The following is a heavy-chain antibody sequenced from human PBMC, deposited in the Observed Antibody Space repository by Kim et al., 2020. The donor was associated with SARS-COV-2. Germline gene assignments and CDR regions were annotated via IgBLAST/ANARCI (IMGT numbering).Heavy chain of an antibody. CDR2: K. D-gene: IGHD5-12*01. V-gene: IGHV2-5*01. Sequence: KRYSPSLKGRLTITKDTSKNQVVLTMTNMDPVDTATYYCAHWRYGGYIFDYWGQGTLVTVSS. J-gene: IGHJ4*02. CDR3: AHWRYGGYIFDY.